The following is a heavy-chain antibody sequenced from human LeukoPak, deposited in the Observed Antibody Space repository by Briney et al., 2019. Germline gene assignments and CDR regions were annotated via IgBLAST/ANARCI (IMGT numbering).Heavy chain of an antibody. Sequence: SETLSLTCTVSGGSISSSSYHWGWIRQPPGKGLEWIGSIYYSGSTYYNPSLKSRVTISVDTSKNQFSLKLSSVTAADTAVYYCARAGGSFPAEYFQHWGQGTLVTVSS. CDR2: IYYSGST. CDR1: GGSISSSSYH. V-gene: IGHV4-39*07. J-gene: IGHJ1*01. CDR3: ARAGGSFPAEYFQH. D-gene: IGHD1-26*01.